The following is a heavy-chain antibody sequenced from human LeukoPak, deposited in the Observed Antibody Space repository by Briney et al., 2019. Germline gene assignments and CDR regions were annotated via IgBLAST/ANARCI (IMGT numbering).Heavy chain of an antibody. V-gene: IGHV4-38-2*02. Sequence: PSETLSLTCTVSGYSISSGYYWGWIRQPPGKGLEWIGSIYHSGSTYYNPSLKSRVTISVDTSKNQFSLKLSSVTAADTAVYYCARDPGAVAGSGPGYWGQGTLVTVSS. CDR1: GYSISSGYY. CDR2: IYHSGST. CDR3: ARDPGAVAGSGPGY. D-gene: IGHD6-19*01. J-gene: IGHJ4*02.